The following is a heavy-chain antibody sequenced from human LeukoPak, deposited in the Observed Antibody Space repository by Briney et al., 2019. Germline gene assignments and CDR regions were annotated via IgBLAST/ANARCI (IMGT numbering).Heavy chain of an antibody. J-gene: IGHJ3*02. Sequence: SETLSLTCTVSGGSISSSSYYWGWIRQPPGKGLEWIGSIYYSGSTYYNPSLKSRVTISVDTSKNQFSLKLSSVTAADTAVYYCARGVTLHAFDIWGQGTMVTVSS. CDR2: IYYSGST. D-gene: IGHD4-23*01. V-gene: IGHV4-39*07. CDR1: GGSISSSSYY. CDR3: ARGVTLHAFDI.